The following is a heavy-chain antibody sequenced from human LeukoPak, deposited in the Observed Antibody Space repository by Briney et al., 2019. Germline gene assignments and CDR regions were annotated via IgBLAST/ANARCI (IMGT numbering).Heavy chain of an antibody. CDR1: GFTFSSYS. CDR3: ARPLVATPTDY. J-gene: IGHJ4*02. CDR2: ISTTSSYI. V-gene: IGHV3-21*01. Sequence: GGSLRLSCAASGFTFSSYSMNWVRQAPGKGLEWVSCISTTSSYIFYADSVRGRFTISRDNAKNSLYLQMDSLRAEDTAVYYCARPLVATPTDYWGQGTLVTVSS. D-gene: IGHD5-12*01.